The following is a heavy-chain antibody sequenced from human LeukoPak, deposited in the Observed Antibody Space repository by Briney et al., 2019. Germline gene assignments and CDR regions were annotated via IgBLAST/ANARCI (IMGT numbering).Heavy chain of an antibody. V-gene: IGHV4-39*07. CDR3: ARAAGLIKGTRPPDY. D-gene: IGHD2-8*01. J-gene: IGHJ4*02. Sequence: PSETLSLTCTVSGGSLSSSSHYWGWVRQPPGTGLEWIGSIYYSGSTYYNPSLKSRVTISVDTSKNQFSLKLSSVTAADTAVYYCARAAGLIKGTRPPDYWGQGTLVTVSS. CDR1: GGSLSSSSHY. CDR2: IYYSGST.